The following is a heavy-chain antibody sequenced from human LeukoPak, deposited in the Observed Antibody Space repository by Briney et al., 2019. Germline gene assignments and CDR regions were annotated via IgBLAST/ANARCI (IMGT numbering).Heavy chain of an antibody. CDR2: MNHNSGNT. V-gene: IGHV1-8*03. CDR1: GYTFTSYD. Sequence: ASVKVSCKASGYTFTSYDINWVRQATGQGLEWMGWMNHNSGNTGYAQKFQVRVTITRNTSISTAYMELRSLRSEDTAVYYCGRGKLDTAMVTDDAFDIWGQGTMVTVSS. CDR3: GRGKLDTAMVTDDAFDI. J-gene: IGHJ3*02. D-gene: IGHD5-18*01.